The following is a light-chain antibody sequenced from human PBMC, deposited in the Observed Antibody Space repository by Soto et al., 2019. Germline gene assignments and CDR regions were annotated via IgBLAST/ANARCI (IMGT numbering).Light chain of an antibody. J-gene: IGKJ3*01. CDR3: QQYGT. Sequence: EIVLTQSPGTLSLSPGERATLSCRASQSVSSSDLAWYQQKPGQAPRLLIYGASSRATGIPDRFSGSGSGIDFTLTISRLEPEDFAVYYWQQYGTFGPGTKVDIK. CDR1: QSVSSSD. CDR2: GAS. V-gene: IGKV3-20*01.